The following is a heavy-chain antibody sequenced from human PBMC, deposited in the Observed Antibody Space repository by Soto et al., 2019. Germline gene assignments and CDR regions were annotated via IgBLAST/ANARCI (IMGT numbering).Heavy chain of an antibody. CDR1: GGTFSSYA. CDR2: IIPIFGTA. CDR3: ASGYDSSGYYYASTNCFDY. V-gene: IGHV1-69*13. Sequence: ASLKVSCKASGGTFSSYAISWVRQAPGQGLEWMGGIIPIFGTANYAQKFQGRVTITADESTSTAYMELSSLRSEDTAVYYCASGYDSSGYYYASTNCFDYWGQGTRVTVLL. J-gene: IGHJ4*02. D-gene: IGHD3-22*01.